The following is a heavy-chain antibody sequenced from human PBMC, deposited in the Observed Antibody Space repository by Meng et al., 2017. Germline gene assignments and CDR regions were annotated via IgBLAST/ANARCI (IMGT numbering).Heavy chain of an antibody. D-gene: IGHD6-13*01. J-gene: IGHJ6*02. V-gene: IGHV3-49*03. CDR1: GFTFGDYA. CDR2: IRSKAYGRTT. CDR3: TRAGHCGSSWPYYYYYYGMDV. Sequence: GESLKISCTASGFTFGDYAMSWFRQAPGKGLEWVGFIRSKAYGRTTEYAASVKGRFTISRDDSKSIAYLQMNSLKTEDAAAYYCTRAGHCGSSWPYYYYYYGMDVWGQGTTVTVSS.